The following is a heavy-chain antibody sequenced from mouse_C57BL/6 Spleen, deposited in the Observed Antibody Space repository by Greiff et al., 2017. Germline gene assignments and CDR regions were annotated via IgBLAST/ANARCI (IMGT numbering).Heavy chain of an antibody. CDR1: GYTFTSYW. Sequence: QVQLQQPGAELVMPGASVKLSCKASGYTFTSYWMHWVKQRPGQGLEWIGEIDPSDSYTNYNQKFKGKSTLTVDKSSSTAYMQLSSLTSEDSAVYYCARSLYDGYYEGFAYWGQGTLVTVSA. D-gene: IGHD2-3*01. V-gene: IGHV1-69*01. CDR2: IDPSDSYT. CDR3: ARSLYDGYYEGFAY. J-gene: IGHJ3*01.